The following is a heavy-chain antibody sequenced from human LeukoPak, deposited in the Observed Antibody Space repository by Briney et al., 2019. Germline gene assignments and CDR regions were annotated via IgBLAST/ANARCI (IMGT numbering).Heavy chain of an antibody. CDR1: GDSIVSDPYY. J-gene: IGHJ4*02. CDR3: ARDRFGDHSQNYYELGY. CDR2: MRISRTT. Sequence: SETLSLTCTVSGDSIVSDPYYWSWIRQPAGKGLEWIGRMRISRTTNYNPSFKSRATISADTSKNQFSLMLTPVTAADTAVYYCARDRFGDHSQNYYELGYWGQGKLVTISS. V-gene: IGHV4-61*02. D-gene: IGHD3-3*01.